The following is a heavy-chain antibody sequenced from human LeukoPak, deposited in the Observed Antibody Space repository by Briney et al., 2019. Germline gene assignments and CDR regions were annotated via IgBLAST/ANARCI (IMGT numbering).Heavy chain of an antibody. D-gene: IGHD5-12*01. V-gene: IGHV3-30-3*01. CDR1: GFTFSSNA. Sequence: GGSLRLSCAASGFTFSSNAMHWVRQAPGKGLEWVAVISYDGSNKYYADSVKGRFTISRDNSKNTLYLQMNSLRAEDTAVYYCARTPHPVATRHLDYWGQGTLVTVSS. J-gene: IGHJ4*02. CDR2: ISYDGSNK. CDR3: ARTPHPVATRHLDY.